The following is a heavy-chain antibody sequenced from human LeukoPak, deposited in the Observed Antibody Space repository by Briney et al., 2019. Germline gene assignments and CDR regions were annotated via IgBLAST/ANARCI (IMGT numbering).Heavy chain of an antibody. CDR3: ARELREHGVFDI. CDR1: GFTFNNYW. D-gene: IGHD1-26*01. V-gene: IGHV3-7*03. CDR2: INQDGSGK. J-gene: IGHJ3*02. Sequence: PGGSLRLSCAASGFTFNNYWMTWVRQAPGKGLEWVANINQDGSGKEYVDSVKGRFTISRDNAKNSLFLQMNSLRAEDTAMYYCARELREHGVFDIWGQGTMVTVSS.